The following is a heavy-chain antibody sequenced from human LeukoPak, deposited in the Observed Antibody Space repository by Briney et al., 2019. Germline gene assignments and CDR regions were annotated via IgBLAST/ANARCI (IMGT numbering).Heavy chain of an antibody. CDR1: GYTFTSYA. CDR2: INTNTGNP. D-gene: IGHD3-22*01. J-gene: IGHJ3*02. Sequence: WASVKVSCKASGYTFTSYAMNWVRQAPGQGLEWMGWINTNTGNPTYAQGFTGRFVFSLDTSVGTAYLQISSLKAEDTAVYYCARDYYDSSGYLGGAFDIWGQGTMVTVSS. CDR3: ARDYYDSSGYLGGAFDI. V-gene: IGHV7-4-1*02.